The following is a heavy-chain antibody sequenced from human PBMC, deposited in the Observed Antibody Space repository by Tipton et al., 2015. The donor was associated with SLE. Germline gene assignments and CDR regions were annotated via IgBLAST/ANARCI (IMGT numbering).Heavy chain of an antibody. D-gene: IGHD5-18*01. CDR2: IDPSDSYT. J-gene: IGHJ4*02. V-gene: IGHV5-10-1*01. CDR1: GYSFTSYW. CDR3: ARGGTWIQLWADGFDY. Sequence: QLVQSGAEVKKPGESLRISCKGSGYSFTSYWISWVRQMPGKGLEWMGRIDPSDSYTNYSPSFQGHVTISADKSISTAYLQWSSLKASDTAMYYCARGGTWIQLWADGFDYWGQGTLITVFS.